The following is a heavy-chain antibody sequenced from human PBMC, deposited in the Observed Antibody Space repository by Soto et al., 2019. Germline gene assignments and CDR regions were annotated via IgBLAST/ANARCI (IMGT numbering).Heavy chain of an antibody. CDR1: GGSLRRYY. V-gene: IGHV4-59*01. Sequence: SETLFLTCTVSGGSLRRYYWSWIRQPPGKGLEWIGYIYYSGSTNYNPSLKSRVTISVDTSKNQFSLKLSSVTAADTAVYYCARHHDSWGQGTLVTVSS. CDR3: ARHHDS. CDR2: IYYSGST. J-gene: IGHJ4*02.